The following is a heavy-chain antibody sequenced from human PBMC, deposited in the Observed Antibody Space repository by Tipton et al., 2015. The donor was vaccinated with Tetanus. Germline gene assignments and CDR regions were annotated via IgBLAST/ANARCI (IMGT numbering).Heavy chain of an antibody. V-gene: IGHV3-53*01. CDR3: ARDSDDSSGYYYYYYGMAV. CDR1: GFTVSSNY. Sequence: VQLVQSGGGLIQPGGSLRLSCAASGFTVSSNYMSWVRQTPGKGLEWVSVIYSGGSTYYADSVKGRFTISRDNSKNTLYLQMNSLRVEDAAVYYCARDSDDSSGYYYYYYGMAVWGQGTTVTVSS. CDR2: IYSGGST. D-gene: IGHD3-22*01. J-gene: IGHJ6*02.